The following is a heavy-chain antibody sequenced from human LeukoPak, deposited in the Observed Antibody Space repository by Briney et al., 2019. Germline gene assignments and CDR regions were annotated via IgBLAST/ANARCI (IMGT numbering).Heavy chain of an antibody. V-gene: IGHV4-34*01. CDR2: INHSGST. J-gene: IGHJ4*02. D-gene: IGHD4-17*01. Sequence: SETLSLTCAVYGGSFSGYYWSWIRQPPGKGLEWIGEINHSGSTNYNPSLKSRVTISVDTSKNQFSLKLSTVTAADTAVYYCARFVGDGYYGLDYWGQGTLVTVSS. CDR1: GGSFSGYY. CDR3: ARFVGDGYYGLDY.